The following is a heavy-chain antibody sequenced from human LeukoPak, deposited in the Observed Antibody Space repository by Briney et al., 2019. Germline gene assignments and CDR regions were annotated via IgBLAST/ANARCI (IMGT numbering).Heavy chain of an antibody. CDR2: INPSGGST. CDR1: GYTFTSYY. CDR3: ARTSSSSWFDP. D-gene: IGHD2-2*01. V-gene: IGHV1-46*01. J-gene: IGHJ5*02. Sequence: EASVKVSCKASGYTFTSYYIHWVRQAPGQGLEWMGIINPSGGSTTYAQNFQGRVTMTRDTSTSTVYMELSSLRSEDTAVYYCARTSSSSWFDPWGQGTLVTVSS.